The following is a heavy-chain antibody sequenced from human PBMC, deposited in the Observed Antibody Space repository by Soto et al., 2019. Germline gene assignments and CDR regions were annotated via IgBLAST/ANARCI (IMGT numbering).Heavy chain of an antibody. CDR2: IYHTGRT. D-gene: IGHD3-9*01. CDR3: VRDEAHYDILTGSSLGRAFDI. V-gene: IGHV4-4*02. Sequence: QVQLQESGPSLVKPSGTLSLTCVITNTSISSSNWWSWVRQAPGKGLEWIGEIYHTGRTNYAPSLKSPVTMSIDKSNNRFSLRLTSLTAADTAVYYCVRDEAHYDILTGSSLGRAFDIWGQGTMVTVSS. CDR1: NTSISSSNW. J-gene: IGHJ3*02.